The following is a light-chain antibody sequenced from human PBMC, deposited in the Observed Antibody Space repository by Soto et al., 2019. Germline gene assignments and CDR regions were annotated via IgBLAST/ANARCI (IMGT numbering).Light chain of an antibody. J-gene: IGLJ2*01. V-gene: IGLV2-8*01. Sequence: QSVLTQPPSASGSPGQSVTISCTGTSSDVGGYNYVSWYQHHPGKAPKLIIYEVYKRPSGVPDRCSGSKSVNTASLTVSGLQAEDEADYYCSSYAASDNFVVFGGGTKLTIL. CDR2: EVY. CDR1: SSDVGGYNY. CDR3: SSYAASDNFVV.